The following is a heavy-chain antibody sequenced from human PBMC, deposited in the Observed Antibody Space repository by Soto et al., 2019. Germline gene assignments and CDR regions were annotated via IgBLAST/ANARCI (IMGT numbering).Heavy chain of an antibody. CDR1: GDSISSSTYY. CDR2: IFSTGTT. V-gene: IGHV4-39*01. Sequence: QVQLHESGPGLVKPSETLSLTCTVSGDSISSSTYYWGWIRQPPGRGLEWIATIFSTGTTHYNPSLKSRVTISVDTSKNQFSLNLYFVTAADTAMYYCARHDYGDGFSYWGQGTPVTVSS. J-gene: IGHJ4*02. D-gene: IGHD4-17*01. CDR3: ARHDYGDGFSY.